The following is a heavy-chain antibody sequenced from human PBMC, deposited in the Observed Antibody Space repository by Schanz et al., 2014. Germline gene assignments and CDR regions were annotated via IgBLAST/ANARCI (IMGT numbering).Heavy chain of an antibody. J-gene: IGHJ4*02. CDR3: ARGIGGYGANNYFDY. V-gene: IGHV1-3*04. CDR2: INTGSGDT. Sequence: QVHLVQSGAEVKRPGASVKVSCKASEYSFTSYSMHWVRQAPGQRLEWMGWINTGSGDTKYSQNFQGRVTITRDTSASTAYMELSSLRSEDMAVYSCARGIGGYGANNYFDYWGQGTLVTVSS. CDR1: EYSFTSYS. D-gene: IGHD5-12*01.